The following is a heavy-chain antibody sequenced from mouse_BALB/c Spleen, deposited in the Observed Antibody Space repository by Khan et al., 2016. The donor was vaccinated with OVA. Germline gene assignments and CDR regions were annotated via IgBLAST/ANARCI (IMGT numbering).Heavy chain of an antibody. CDR2: INTYTGEP. CDR1: GYTFTNYG. CDR3: ARSASYWFFDV. Sequence: QIQLVQSGPELKKPGETVKISCKASGYTFTNYGMNWVKQAPGKGLKWMGWINTYTGEPTYADDFKGRFAFSLETSANTAYLQINNLKNEDTATYFCARSASYWFFDVRGAGTTVTVSS. D-gene: IGHD6-1*01. V-gene: IGHV9-3-1*01. J-gene: IGHJ1*01.